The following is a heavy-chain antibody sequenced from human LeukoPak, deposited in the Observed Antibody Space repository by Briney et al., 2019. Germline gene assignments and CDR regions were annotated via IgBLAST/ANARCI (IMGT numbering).Heavy chain of an antibody. CDR2: TIPIFGTA. V-gene: IGHV1-69*05. D-gene: IGHD2-8*01. CDR3: ARHCTNGVCYYDY. J-gene: IGHJ4*02. CDR1: GGTFSSYA. Sequence: ASVKVSCKASGGTFSSYAIIWVRQAPGQGLEWMGGTIPIFGTANYAQKFQGRVTITTDESTSTAYMELSSLRSEDTAVYYCARHCTNGVCYYDYWGQGTLVTVSS.